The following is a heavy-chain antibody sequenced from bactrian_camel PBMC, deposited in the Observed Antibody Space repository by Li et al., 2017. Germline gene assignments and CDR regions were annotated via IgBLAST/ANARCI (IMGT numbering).Heavy chain of an antibody. J-gene: IGHJ4*01. CDR2: IYSDGSRT. CDR3: ATRGEHNVVTATTPPDEYKY. CDR1: GFIFRDHY. V-gene: IGHV3S6*01. D-gene: IGHD2*01. Sequence: HVQLVESGGGLVQPGESLRHSCAASGFIFRDHYMNWVRQVPGKGLEWVSEIYSDGSRTHYTDSVKGRFTISSDNAKNTVFLQMNSLKSEDTALYYCATRGEHNVVTATTPPDEYKYWGQGTQVTVS.